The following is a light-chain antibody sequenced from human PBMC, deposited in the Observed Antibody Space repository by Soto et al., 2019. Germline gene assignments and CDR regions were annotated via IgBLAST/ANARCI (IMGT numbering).Light chain of an antibody. CDR3: HQHGSSPWT. J-gene: IGKJ1*01. Sequence: EIVLTQSPATLSLSPGDRATLSCGASQSVSNNYLAWYQHNPGLAPRVLIYDASRRAAGIPDRFSGSGSGTDFTLTISSLEPEDFAVYYCHQHGSSPWTFDQGTKVETK. CDR1: QSVSNNY. CDR2: DAS. V-gene: IGKV3D-20*01.